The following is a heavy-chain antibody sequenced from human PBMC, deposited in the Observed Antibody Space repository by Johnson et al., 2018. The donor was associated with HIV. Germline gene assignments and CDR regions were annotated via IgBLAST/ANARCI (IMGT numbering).Heavy chain of an antibody. CDR3: AREVGSWYSSSSGAFDI. Sequence: QMLLVESGGGLVKPGGSLRLSCAASGFTFSDYYMSWIRQAPGKGLEWVAVISYDGSNKYYADSVKGRFTISRENAKNSLYLQMNSLRAGDTAVYYCAREVGSWYSSSSGAFDIWGQGTMVTVSS. D-gene: IGHD6-6*01. V-gene: IGHV3-30*03. CDR1: GFTFSDYY. CDR2: ISYDGSNK. J-gene: IGHJ3*02.